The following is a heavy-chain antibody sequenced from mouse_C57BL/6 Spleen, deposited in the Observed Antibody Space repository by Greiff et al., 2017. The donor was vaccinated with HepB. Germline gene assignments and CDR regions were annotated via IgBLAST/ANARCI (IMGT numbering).Heavy chain of an antibody. V-gene: IGHV1-55*01. CDR1: GYTFTSYW. Sequence: QVQLQQSGAELVKPGASVKMSCKASGYTFTSYWITWVKQRPGQGLEWIGDIYPGSGSTNYNEKFKSKATLTVDTSSSTAYMQLSSLTSEDSAVYYCARSYDGYYVLAYWGQGTLVTVSA. D-gene: IGHD2-3*01. J-gene: IGHJ3*01. CDR2: IYPGSGST. CDR3: ARSYDGYYVLAY.